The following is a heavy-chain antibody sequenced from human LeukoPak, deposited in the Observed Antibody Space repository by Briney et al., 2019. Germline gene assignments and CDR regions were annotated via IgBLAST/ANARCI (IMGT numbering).Heavy chain of an antibody. J-gene: IGHJ6*03. CDR3: ATYRGVPASYYYYYMDV. CDR2: IKQDGSEK. Sequence: GGSLRLSCAASGFTFSSYWMSWVRQAPGKGLEWVANIKQDGSEKYYVDSVKGRFTISRDNAKNSLYLQMNSLRAEDTAVYYCATYRGVPASYYYYYMDVWGKGTTVTISS. V-gene: IGHV3-7*01. CDR1: GFTFSSYW. D-gene: IGHD2-2*01.